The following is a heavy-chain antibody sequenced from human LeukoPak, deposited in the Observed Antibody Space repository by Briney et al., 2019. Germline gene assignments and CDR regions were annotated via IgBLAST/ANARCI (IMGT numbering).Heavy chain of an antibody. Sequence: SETLSLTCTVSGRSINSGGYYWSWIRQHPGKGLKWIGYIYYSGSTYYNPSLKSRVTISVDTSKNQFSLKLSSVTATDTAVYYCARAEVLSNWFDPWGQGTLVTVSS. CDR1: GRSINSGGYY. J-gene: IGHJ5*02. V-gene: IGHV4-31*03. CDR2: IYYSGST. D-gene: IGHD3-16*01. CDR3: ARAEVLSNWFDP.